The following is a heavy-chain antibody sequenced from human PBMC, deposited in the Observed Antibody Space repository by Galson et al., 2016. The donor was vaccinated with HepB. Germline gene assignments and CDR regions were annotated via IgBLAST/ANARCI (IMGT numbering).Heavy chain of an antibody. J-gene: IGHJ5*02. CDR1: GYSLTDVS. Sequence: SVKVSCKVSGYSLTDVSMHWVRQAPGKGLEWMGGFEPEDGETLYAQKFQGRVTVTEDASTATAYMELSSLRSDDTAVYYCAGGAVATWGQGTLVTVSS. D-gene: IGHD6-19*01. V-gene: IGHV1-24*01. CDR2: FEPEDGET. CDR3: AGGAVAT.